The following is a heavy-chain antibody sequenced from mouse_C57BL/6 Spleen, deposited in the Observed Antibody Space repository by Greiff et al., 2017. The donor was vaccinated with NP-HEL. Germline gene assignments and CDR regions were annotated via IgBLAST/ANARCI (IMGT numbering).Heavy chain of an antibody. D-gene: IGHD2-4*01. CDR3: TRDYYDYYYAMDD. CDR1: GYTFTDYE. Sequence: VQLQQSGAELVRPGASVTLSCKASGYTFTDYEMHWVKQTPVHGLEWIGAIDPETGGTAYNQKFKGKAILTADKSSSTAYMELRSLTSEDSAVYYCTRDYYDYYYAMDDWGQGTSVTVSS. CDR2: IDPETGGT. V-gene: IGHV1-15*01. J-gene: IGHJ4*01.